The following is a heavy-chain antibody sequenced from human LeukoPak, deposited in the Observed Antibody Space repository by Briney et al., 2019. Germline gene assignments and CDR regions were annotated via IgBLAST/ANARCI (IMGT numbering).Heavy chain of an antibody. Sequence: GGSLRLSCAASGFTFSRYGMHWVRQAPGKGLEWVAVIWYDGSNKYYADSVKGRFTISRDNSKNTLYLQMNSLRAEDTAVYYCARGMDIVATIDYWGQGTLVTVSS. D-gene: IGHD5-12*01. CDR1: GFTFSRYG. CDR2: IWYDGSNK. CDR3: ARGMDIVATIDY. J-gene: IGHJ4*02. V-gene: IGHV3-33*01.